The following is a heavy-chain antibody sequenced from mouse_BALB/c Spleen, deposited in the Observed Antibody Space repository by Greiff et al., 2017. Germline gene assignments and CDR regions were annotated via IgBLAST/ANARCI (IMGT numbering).Heavy chain of an antibody. V-gene: IGHV7-3*02. J-gene: IGHJ4*01. CDR3: ARDGNYYAMDY. CDR1: GFTFTDYY. CDR2: IRNKANGYTT. Sequence: EVQVVESGGGLVQPGGSLRLSCATSGFTFTDYYMSWVRQPPGKALVWLGFIRNKANGYTTEYSASVKGRFTISRDNSQSILYLQMNTLRAEDSATYYCARDGNYYAMDYWGQGTSVTVSS.